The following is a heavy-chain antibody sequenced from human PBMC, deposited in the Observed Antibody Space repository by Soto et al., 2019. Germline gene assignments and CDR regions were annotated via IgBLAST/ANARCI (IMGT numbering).Heavy chain of an antibody. CDR1: GGTFSTYA. CDR3: ARSQCGSSSLDIYYYYYYGMDV. D-gene: IGHD2-2*01. Sequence: QVQLVQSGAEVKKPGSSVKVSCKAPGGTFSTYAISWVRQAPGQGLEWMGGVIHIFGTPKYAQKFRGRVTITADESTSTGYMEMLSLRSEDTAVYYCARSQCGSSSLDIYYYYYYGMDVWGQGTTVTVSS. V-gene: IGHV1-69*01. CDR2: VIHIFGTP. J-gene: IGHJ6*02.